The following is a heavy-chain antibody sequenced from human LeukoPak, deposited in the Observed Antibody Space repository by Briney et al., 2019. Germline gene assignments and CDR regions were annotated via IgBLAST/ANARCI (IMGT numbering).Heavy chain of an antibody. V-gene: IGHV3-23*01. Sequence: GGSLRLSCAASGFTFSSYAMSWVRQAPGKGLEWVSAISGSGGSTYYADSVKGRFTISRDNSKSTLYPQMNSLRAEDTAVYYCAKHQCSSTSCYPHWFYKYYYYGMDVWGQGTTVTVSS. D-gene: IGHD2-2*01. CDR1: GFTFSSYA. CDR3: AKHQCSSTSCYPHWFYKYYYYGMDV. J-gene: IGHJ6*02. CDR2: ISGSGGST.